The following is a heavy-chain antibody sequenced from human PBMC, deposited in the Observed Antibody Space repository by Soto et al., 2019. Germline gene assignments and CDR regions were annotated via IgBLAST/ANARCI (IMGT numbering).Heavy chain of an antibody. J-gene: IGHJ6*02. CDR2: IKSKTDGGTT. CDR1: GFTFSNAW. V-gene: IGHV3-15*07. CDR3: TTQLAKYCSGGSCYHTIYYCYGKDV. D-gene: IGHD2-15*01. Sequence: GSLRLSCAASGFTFSNAWMNWVRQAPGKGLEWVGRIKSKTDGGTTDYAAPVKGRFTISRDDSKNTLYLQMNSLKTEDTAVYYCTTQLAKYCSGGSCYHTIYYCYGKDVSGRGTTVTVS.